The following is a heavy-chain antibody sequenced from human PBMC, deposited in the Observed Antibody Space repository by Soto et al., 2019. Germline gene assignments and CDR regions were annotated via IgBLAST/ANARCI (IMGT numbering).Heavy chain of an antibody. CDR3: ARAAERSTMIVVVIGEFDP. CDR1: GGTFSSYA. V-gene: IGHV1-69*13. D-gene: IGHD3-22*01. CDR2: IIPIFGTA. J-gene: IGHJ5*02. Sequence: GASVKVSCKASGGTFSSYAISWVRQAPGQGLEWMGGIIPIFGTANYAQKFQGRVTITADESTSTAYMELSSLRSEDTAAYYCARAAERSTMIVVVIGEFDPWGQGTLVTVSS.